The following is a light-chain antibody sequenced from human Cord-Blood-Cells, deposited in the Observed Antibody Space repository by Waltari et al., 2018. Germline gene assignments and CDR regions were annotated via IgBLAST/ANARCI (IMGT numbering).Light chain of an antibody. V-gene: IGLV2-14*03. CDR1: SSDVGGYNY. CDR2: CVS. Sequence: QSALTQPASVSGSPGQSITISCTGTSSDVGGYNYVSWYQQHPGKAPKLMIYCVSNRPSGISKRFSCSKSGNTAALTISGLQAEDEADYYCSSYTSSSTWVFGGGTKLTVL. CDR3: SSYTSSSTWV. J-gene: IGLJ3*02.